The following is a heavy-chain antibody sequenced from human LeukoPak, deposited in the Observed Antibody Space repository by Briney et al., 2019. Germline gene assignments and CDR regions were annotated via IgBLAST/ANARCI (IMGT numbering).Heavy chain of an antibody. CDR3: ANVFLPITMVRGALDYYGMDV. CDR1: GFTFSSYG. V-gene: IGHV3-30*18. D-gene: IGHD3-10*01. J-gene: IGHJ6*02. Sequence: GRSLRLSCAASGFTFSSYGMHWVRQAPGKGLEWVAVISYDGSNKYYADSVKGRFTISRDNSKNTLYLQMNSLRAEDTAVYYCANVFLPITMVRGALDYYGMDVWGQGTTVTVSS. CDR2: ISYDGSNK.